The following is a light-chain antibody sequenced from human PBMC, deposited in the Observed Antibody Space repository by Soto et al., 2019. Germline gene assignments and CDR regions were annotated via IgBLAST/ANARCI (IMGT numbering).Light chain of an antibody. CDR3: QQRTDGWT. CDR2: DAS. J-gene: IGKJ1*01. V-gene: IGKV3-11*01. CDR1: QSVSSS. Sequence: EIVLTQSPATLSLSPGERATLSCRASQSVSSSLGWYQQKPGQPPRLLIYDASKRVTGIPARFSGGGSGTAFPLAFSSLELEDFAVYFCQQRTDGWTFGQGTKVDIK.